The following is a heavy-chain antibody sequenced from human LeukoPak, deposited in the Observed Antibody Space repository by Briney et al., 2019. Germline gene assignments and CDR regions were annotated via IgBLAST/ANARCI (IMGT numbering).Heavy chain of an antibody. V-gene: IGHV3-11*01. CDR1: GFTFSDYY. D-gene: IGHD2-21*01. CDR3: VRYRVIPNDYFDS. CDR2: ISNSGNTI. Sequence: GGSLRLSCAASGFTFSDYYMTWIRQAPGKGLEWVSYISNSGNTINYADSVKGRFTISRDNAQNSRFLQRKSLRAEDTAVYYCVRYRVIPNDYFDSWGQGTLVTVSS. J-gene: IGHJ4*02.